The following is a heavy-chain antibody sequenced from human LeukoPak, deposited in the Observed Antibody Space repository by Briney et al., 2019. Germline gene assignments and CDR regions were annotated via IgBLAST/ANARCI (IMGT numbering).Heavy chain of an antibody. CDR3: ARGSN. J-gene: IGHJ4*02. CDR2: INPTSGGT. V-gene: IGHV1-2*06. CDR1: RYTFTGYY. Sequence: ASAKVSSKPSRYTFTGYYMPWVRQAPGHGVEWMGRINPTSGGTNYAQKFQGRVTMTRDTSISTAYMELSRLRSDDTAVYYCARGSNWGQGTLVTVSS.